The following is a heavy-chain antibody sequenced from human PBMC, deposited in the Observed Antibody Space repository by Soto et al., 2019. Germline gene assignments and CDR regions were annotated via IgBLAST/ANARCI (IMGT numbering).Heavy chain of an antibody. V-gene: IGHV4-61*01. CDR2: IYKSGST. J-gene: IGHJ6*02. CDR3: ARDRGKVRGYSYGSNNYYYYGMDV. CDR1: GGSVSGGSYY. D-gene: IGHD5-18*01. Sequence: PETLSLTCTVSGGSVSGGSYYWSWIPLPPGKGLECIGYIYKSGSTNYNPSLKSRVTISVDTSKNQFSLKLSSVTAADTAVYYCARDRGKVRGYSYGSNNYYYYGMDVWGQGTTVS.